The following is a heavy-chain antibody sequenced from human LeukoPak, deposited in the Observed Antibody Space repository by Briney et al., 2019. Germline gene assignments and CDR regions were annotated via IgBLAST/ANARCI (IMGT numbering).Heavy chain of an antibody. Sequence: GGSLRLSCAASEFTFSSYAMQWVSQAPGKGLEWVSGITVSGGTTYYTDSVKGRFTISRDNSKNTLYLQMDSLRAEDTAVYYCAKYLTARGPPYALDVWGQGTTVTASS. CDR2: ITVSGGTT. CDR3: AKYLTARGPPYALDV. D-gene: IGHD1-14*01. V-gene: IGHV3-23*01. CDR1: EFTFSSYA. J-gene: IGHJ6*02.